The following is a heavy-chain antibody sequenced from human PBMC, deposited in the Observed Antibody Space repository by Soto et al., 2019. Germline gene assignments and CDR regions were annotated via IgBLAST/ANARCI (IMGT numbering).Heavy chain of an antibody. CDR3: ARVQGATGYYYYGMDV. V-gene: IGHV1-18*01. CDR1: GYTFTSYG. J-gene: IGHJ6*02. D-gene: IGHD1-26*01. CDR2: ISAYNGNT. Sequence: ASVKVSCKASGYTFTSYGISWVRQAPGQGLEWMGWISAYNGNTNYAQKLQGRVTMTTDTSTSTAYMELRSLRSDDTAVYYCARVQGATGYYYYGMDVWGQGTTVTVSS.